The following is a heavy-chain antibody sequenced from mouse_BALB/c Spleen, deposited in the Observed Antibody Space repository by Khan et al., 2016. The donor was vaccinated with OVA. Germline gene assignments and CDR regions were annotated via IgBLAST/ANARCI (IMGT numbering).Heavy chain of an antibody. Sequence: EVQLVESGGGLVQPGGSRKLSCAASGFTFSTFGMHWVRQAPEKGLEWVAYISSGSSTIYYADTVKGRFTISRDNPKNTLFLQMTSLRSEDTAMYYCARSRYDLWYFDDWGAGTTVTVSS. V-gene: IGHV5-17*02. CDR1: GFTFSTFG. CDR3: ARSRYDLWYFDD. J-gene: IGHJ1*01. CDR2: ISSGSSTI. D-gene: IGHD2-14*01.